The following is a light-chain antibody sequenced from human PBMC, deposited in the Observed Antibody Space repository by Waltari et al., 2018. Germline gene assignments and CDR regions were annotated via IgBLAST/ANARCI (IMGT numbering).Light chain of an antibody. CDR3: SSYTSSSTWV. CDR2: EVR. J-gene: IGLJ3*02. Sequence: QSALTQPPSVSGSPGQSVTIPCTGTSRDVGSYNRVSWFQQPPGTAPKLMIYEVRHRPSGVPDRFSGSNSGNTASLTISGLQAEDEADYYCSSYTSSSTWVFGGGTKLTVL. V-gene: IGLV2-18*02. CDR1: SRDVGSYNR.